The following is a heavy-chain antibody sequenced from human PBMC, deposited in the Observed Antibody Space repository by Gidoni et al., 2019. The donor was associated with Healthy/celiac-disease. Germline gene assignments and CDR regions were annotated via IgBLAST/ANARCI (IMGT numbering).Heavy chain of an antibody. D-gene: IGHD5-12*01. J-gene: IGHJ6*03. CDR1: GFTFGDYA. V-gene: IGHV3-49*05. CDR2: IRSKAYGGTT. CDR3: TRDGEDGYTPDYYYYYMDV. Sequence: EVQLVESGGGLVKPGRSLRLSCTASGFTFGDYAMSWFRQAPGKGLEWVGFIRSKAYGGTTEYAASVKGRFTISRDDSKSIAYLQMNSLKTEDTAVYYCTRDGEDGYTPDYYYYYMDVWGKGTTVTVSS.